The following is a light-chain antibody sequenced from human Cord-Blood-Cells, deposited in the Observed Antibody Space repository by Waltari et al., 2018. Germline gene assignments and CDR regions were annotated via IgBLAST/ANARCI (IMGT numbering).Light chain of an antibody. CDR1: SSDVWSYNL. J-gene: IGLJ3*02. V-gene: IGLV2-23*01. Sequence: QSALTQPASVSGSPGQSITLPCTGTSSDVWSYNLVPWYQQHPGKAPKLMIYEGSKRPSGVSNRFSGSKSGNTASLTISGLQAEDEADYYCCSYAGSSTLVFGGGTKLTVL. CDR3: CSYAGSSTLV. CDR2: EGS.